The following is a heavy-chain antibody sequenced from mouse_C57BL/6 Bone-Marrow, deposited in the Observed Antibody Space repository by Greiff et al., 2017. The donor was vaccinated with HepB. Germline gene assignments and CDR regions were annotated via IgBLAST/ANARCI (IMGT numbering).Heavy chain of an antibody. CDR2: IWSGGST. CDR3: ARNSDYSLYYAMDY. Sequence: VQLKESGPGLVQPSQSLSITCTVSGFSLTSYGVHWVRQSPGKGLEWLGVIWSGGSTDYNAAFISRLSISKDNSKSQVFFKMNSLQADDTAIYYCARNSDYSLYYAMDYWGQGTSVTVSS. V-gene: IGHV2-2*01. J-gene: IGHJ4*01. D-gene: IGHD2-12*01. CDR1: GFSLTSYG.